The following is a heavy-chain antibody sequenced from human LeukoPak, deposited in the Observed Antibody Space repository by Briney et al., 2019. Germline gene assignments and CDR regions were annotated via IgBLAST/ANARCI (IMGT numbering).Heavy chain of an antibody. CDR1: GYTFNSYA. J-gene: IGHJ4*02. CDR3: ARNNKKYSYGVDY. V-gene: IGHV1-8*01. CDR2: MNPNSGNT. Sequence: GASVKVSCKASGYTFNSYAISWVRQATGQGLEWMGWMNPNSGNTGYAQKFQGRVTMTRNTSISTAYMELSSLRSEDTAVYYCARNNKKYSYGVDYWGQGTLVTVSS. D-gene: IGHD5-18*01.